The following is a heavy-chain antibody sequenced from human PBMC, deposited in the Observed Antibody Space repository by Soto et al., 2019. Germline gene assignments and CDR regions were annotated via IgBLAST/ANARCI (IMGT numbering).Heavy chain of an antibody. D-gene: IGHD6-19*01. J-gene: IGHJ6*03. CDR1: GFTFDDYS. CDR3: VKDEAGYMDV. CDR2: IYWNSGIV. V-gene: IGHV3-9*01. Sequence: EVQLVESGGGLVQPGRSLRLSCAASGFTFDDYSMHWVRQAPGQGLEWVSGIYWNSGIVGYADSVKGRFTIARDNAKNSLFLQMNSLRDEDTALYSCVKDEAGYMDVWGKGTTVAVSS.